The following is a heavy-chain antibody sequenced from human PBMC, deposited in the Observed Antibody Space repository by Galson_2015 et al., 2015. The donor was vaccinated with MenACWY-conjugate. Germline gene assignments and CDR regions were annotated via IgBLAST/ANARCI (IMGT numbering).Heavy chain of an antibody. V-gene: IGHV5-51*01. CDR1: GYYFTSYW. CDR3: ARHPPGGRGMDV. J-gene: IGHJ6*02. D-gene: IGHD1-26*01. CDR2: ISPGDSNT. Sequence: QSGAEVKQPGESLKISCRGSGYYFTSYWIAWVRQIPGKGLEWMGLISPGDSNTRYSPSFQGQVTISADKSFSTAYLQWSSLKASDTAMYYCARHPPGGRGMDVWGQGTSVTVSS.